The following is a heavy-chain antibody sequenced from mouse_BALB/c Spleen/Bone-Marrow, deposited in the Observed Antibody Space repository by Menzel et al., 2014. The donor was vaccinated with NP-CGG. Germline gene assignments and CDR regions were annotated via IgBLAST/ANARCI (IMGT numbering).Heavy chain of an antibody. V-gene: IGHV14-3*02. CDR2: IYPANGNT. D-gene: IGHD1-3*01. CDR3: ARSPGEVNY. Sequence: EVQLQQSGAELVKPGASVKLSCTASGFNIIYAYIHRVKRRPEQGLEWIGRIYPANGNTNYDPKFQGKATITADTSSNTAYLHLNSLTSEDTAVYYCARSPGEVNYWGQGTLVTVSA. CDR1: GFNIIYAY. J-gene: IGHJ3*01.